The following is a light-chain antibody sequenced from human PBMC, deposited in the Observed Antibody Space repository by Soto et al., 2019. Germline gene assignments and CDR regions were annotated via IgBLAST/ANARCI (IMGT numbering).Light chain of an antibody. CDR1: QSVSSSY. V-gene: IGKV3-20*01. CDR2: GAS. CDR3: QQYSDLPMT. Sequence: EIVLTQSPATLSLSPGERATLSCRASQSVSSSYLAWYQQKPGQAPRLLIYGASRRATGIPDRFSGSASGTDFTLTISRLEPEDFAVYFCQQYSDLPMTFGQGTRLETK. J-gene: IGKJ5*01.